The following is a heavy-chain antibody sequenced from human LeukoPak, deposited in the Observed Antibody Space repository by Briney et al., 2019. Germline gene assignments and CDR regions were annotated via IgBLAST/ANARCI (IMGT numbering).Heavy chain of an antibody. Sequence: PGGSLRLSCAASGFSFTTYWMSWVRQAPGKGLEWVSYISSSGSTIYYADSVKGRFTISRDNAKNSLYLQMNSLRAEDTAVYYCASWLPRDGYCYWGQGALVTVSS. CDR1: GFSFTTYW. CDR2: ISSSGSTI. J-gene: IGHJ4*02. D-gene: IGHD5-24*01. V-gene: IGHV3-48*04. CDR3: ASWLPRDGYCY.